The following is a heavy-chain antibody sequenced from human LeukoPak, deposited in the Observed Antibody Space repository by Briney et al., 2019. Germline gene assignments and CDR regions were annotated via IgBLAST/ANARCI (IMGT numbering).Heavy chain of an antibody. V-gene: IGHV3-53*01. CDR3: TQLKGWYGEGFFDY. D-gene: IGHD6-19*01. CDR2: LYSGGAT. CDR1: GFTVSSNY. Sequence: GGSLRLSCAASGFTVSSNYMSWVRHPPGKGLEWVSVLYSGGATSYADPPKGRFTISRDTSQNTLFLQIKHLTADDTPAYYSTQLKGWYGEGFFDYWGQGTLVTVSS. J-gene: IGHJ4*02.